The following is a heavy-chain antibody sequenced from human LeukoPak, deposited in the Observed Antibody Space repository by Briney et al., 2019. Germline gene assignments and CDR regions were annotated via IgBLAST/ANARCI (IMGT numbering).Heavy chain of an antibody. J-gene: IGHJ4*02. V-gene: IGHV3-23*01. CDR2: ISDNGGRT. D-gene: IGHD3-22*01. CDR1: AFTFSSYA. Sequence: TGGSLRLSCAASAFTFSSYAMSWVRQAPGKGLEWVSGISDNGGRTYYADSVKGRFTISRGNSKNTLYLQMNSLRAEDTAVYYCAKEEGASSASFDNWGQGTLVPVSS. CDR3: AKEEGASSASFDN.